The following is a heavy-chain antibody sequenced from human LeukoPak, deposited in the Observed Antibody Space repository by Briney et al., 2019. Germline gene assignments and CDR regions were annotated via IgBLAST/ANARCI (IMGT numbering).Heavy chain of an antibody. V-gene: IGHV4-59*01. D-gene: IGHD6-19*01. Sequence: SETLSLTCTVSGGSISSYYWGWIRQPPGKGLEWVGYISYSGSTNYKPSLKSRVTISVDTSKNQFSLKLSSVTAADTAIYYCARDGRAGSLFAYWGQGTLVTVSS. CDR3: ARDGRAGSLFAY. CDR1: GGSISSYY. CDR2: ISYSGST. J-gene: IGHJ4*02.